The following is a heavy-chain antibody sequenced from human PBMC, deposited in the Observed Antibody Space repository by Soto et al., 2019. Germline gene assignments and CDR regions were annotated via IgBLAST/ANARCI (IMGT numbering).Heavy chain of an antibody. D-gene: IGHD3-10*01. V-gene: IGHV3-23*01. Sequence: PGGSLRLSCAASGFTFSSYAMSWVRQAPGKGLEWVSAISGSGGSTYYADSVKGRFTISRDNSKNTLYLQMNSLRAEDTAVYYCAKDQHLWFGGGMDVWGQGTTVTVSS. CDR1: GFTFSSYA. CDR2: ISGSGGST. CDR3: AKDQHLWFGGGMDV. J-gene: IGHJ6*02.